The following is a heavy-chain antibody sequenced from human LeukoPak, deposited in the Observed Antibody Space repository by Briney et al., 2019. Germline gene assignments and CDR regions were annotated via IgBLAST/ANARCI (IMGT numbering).Heavy chain of an antibody. CDR2: IYSSGSA. CDR3: ARHLESSGWTNFDF. J-gene: IGHJ4*02. V-gene: IGHV4-59*08. CDR1: GGSISSHF. D-gene: IGHD6-19*01. Sequence: SETLSLTCTVSGGSISSHFWSWIRQPPGKELEWIRYIYSSGSANYNPSLKSRITISVDTSKNQFSLKLSSVTAADTAVYYCARHLESSGWTNFDFWGQGTLVTVSS.